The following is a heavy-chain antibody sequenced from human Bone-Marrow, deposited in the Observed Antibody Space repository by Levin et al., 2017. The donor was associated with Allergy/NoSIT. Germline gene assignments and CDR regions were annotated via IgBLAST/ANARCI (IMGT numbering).Heavy chain of an antibody. J-gene: IGHJ5*02. D-gene: IGHD2-15*01. CDR2: INPNSGDT. Sequence: GESLKISCKTSGYTFTSYNVYRVRQAPGQGLEWMGYINPNSGDTGYAQKFQGRVTLTRNSSINTAYMELSGLRSEDTAMYYCARGDCYSGSCYGPDWFDPWGQGTQVTVSS. CDR3: ARGDCYSGSCYGPDWFDP. CDR1: GYTFTSYN. V-gene: IGHV1-8*01.